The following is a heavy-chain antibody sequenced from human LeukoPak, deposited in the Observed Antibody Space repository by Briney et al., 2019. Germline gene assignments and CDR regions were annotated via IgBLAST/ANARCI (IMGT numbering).Heavy chain of an antibody. Sequence: GGSLRLSCAASGFTFSDYILDWVRQAPGKGLEWVGRIRRGANSYTTEYAASVKGRFTISRDDSKNSLYLHMNSLKTEDTAVYHCSRDGGEGDNSAFDIWGQGTMVTVSS. CDR1: GFTFSDYI. CDR2: IRRGANSYTT. D-gene: IGHD3-16*01. CDR3: SRDGGEGDNSAFDI. J-gene: IGHJ3*02. V-gene: IGHV3-72*01.